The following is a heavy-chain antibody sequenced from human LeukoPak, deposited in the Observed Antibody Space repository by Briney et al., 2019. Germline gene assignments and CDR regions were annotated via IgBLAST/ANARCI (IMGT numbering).Heavy chain of an antibody. V-gene: IGHV1-69*05. J-gene: IGHJ6*02. CDR3: ARDSEDSPSNDRKWVRVRGPYDGMDV. CDR2: IIPICGTA. D-gene: IGHD3-10*01. Sequence: GASVKASCKASGGTFSSYAISWVRQAPGQGLEWMGGIIPICGTANYPQKFQGRVTMTRDTSTNTVYMELSSLKSEDTAVYYCARDSEDSPSNDRKWVRVRGPYDGMDVWGQGTTVTVSS. CDR1: GGTFSSYA.